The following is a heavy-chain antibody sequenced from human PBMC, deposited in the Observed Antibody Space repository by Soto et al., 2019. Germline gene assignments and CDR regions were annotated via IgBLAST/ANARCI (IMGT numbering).Heavy chain of an antibody. CDR2: IIPIFGTA. J-gene: IGHJ4*02. CDR1: GGTFSSYA. D-gene: IGHD2-15*01. V-gene: IGHV1-69*01. CDR3: ARDLGYCSGGSCYGREVYSTFGY. Sequence: QVQLVQSGAEVKKPGSSVKVSCKASGGTFSSYAISWVRQAPGQGLEWMGGIIPIFGTANYAQKIQGRVTITADESTSTAYMELSSLRSEDTAVYYCARDLGYCSGGSCYGREVYSTFGYWGQGTLVTVSS.